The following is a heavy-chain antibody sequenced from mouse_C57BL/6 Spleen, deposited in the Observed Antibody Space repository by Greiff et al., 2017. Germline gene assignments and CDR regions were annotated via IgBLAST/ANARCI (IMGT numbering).Heavy chain of an antibody. V-gene: IGHV1-81*01. CDR3: ARGAGTWLDY. Sequence: VQLQQSGAELARPGASVKLSCKASGYTFTSYGISWVKQRTGQGLEWIGEIYPRSGNTYYNEKFKGKATLTADKSSSTAYMELRSLTAEDAAVYFCARGAGTWLDYWGQGTSVTVSS. J-gene: IGHJ4*01. CDR1: GYTFTSYG. D-gene: IGHD4-1*01. CDR2: IYPRSGNT.